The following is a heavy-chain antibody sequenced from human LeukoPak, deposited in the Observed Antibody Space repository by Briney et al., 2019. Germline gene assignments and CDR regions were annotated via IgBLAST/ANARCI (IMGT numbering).Heavy chain of an antibody. D-gene: IGHD2-15*01. CDR1: GFTFRNYW. J-gene: IGHJ3*01. V-gene: IGHV3-7*01. CDR2: IKPGGSDK. Sequence: GGSLRLSCGASGFTFRNYWMSWVRQAPGKGLEWVANIKPGGSDKDYIDSVRGRFTISRDNAENSLFLQVNSLRAEDTAMYYCAREDMWAFDLWGQGTMVTVSS. CDR3: AREDMWAFDL.